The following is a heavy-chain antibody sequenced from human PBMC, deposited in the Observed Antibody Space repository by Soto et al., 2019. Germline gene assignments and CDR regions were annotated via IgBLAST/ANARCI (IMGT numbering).Heavy chain of an antibody. Sequence: ASVKVSCKASGYNFTNYATHWVRQAPGKRLEWMGWINAGNGNTKYSEKFQGRVTITRDTSASTAYMELSSLRSEDTAVYYCARDRGNCGGDCHYYGMDVWGQGTTVTVSS. CDR1: GYNFTNYA. V-gene: IGHV1-3*01. CDR3: ARDRGNCGGDCHYYGMDV. J-gene: IGHJ6*02. D-gene: IGHD2-21*02. CDR2: INAGNGNT.